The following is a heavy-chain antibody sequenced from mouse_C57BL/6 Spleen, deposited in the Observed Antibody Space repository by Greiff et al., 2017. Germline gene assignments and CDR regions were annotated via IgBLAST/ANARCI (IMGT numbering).Heavy chain of an antibody. J-gene: IGHJ3*01. CDR2: FHPSDSDT. CDR1: GYTFTSYW. CDR3: AISPSEAWIAY. Sequence: QVQLQQSGAELVKPGASVKVSCKASGYTFTSYWMHWVKQRPGQGLEWIGRFHPSDSDTNYNQKFKGKATLTVDKSSSTAYLQLSSLTSEDSAVYYCAISPSEAWIAYWGQGTLVTVSA. V-gene: IGHV1-74*01.